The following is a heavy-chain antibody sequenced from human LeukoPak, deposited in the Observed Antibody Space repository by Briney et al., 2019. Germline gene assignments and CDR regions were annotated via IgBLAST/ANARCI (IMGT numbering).Heavy chain of an antibody. Sequence: GRSLRLSCSASGFTFSSYAMHWVRQAPGKGLEWVAVISYDGYNTRHADSVKGRFTISRDNSKNTLYLQMTSLRAEDTAIYYCAKVPYSDYGSGRPPFMDVWGQGTTVAVSS. CDR2: ISYDGYNT. V-gene: IGHV3-30*07. J-gene: IGHJ6*02. CDR1: GFTFSSYA. CDR3: AKVPYSDYGSGRPPFMDV. D-gene: IGHD3-10*01.